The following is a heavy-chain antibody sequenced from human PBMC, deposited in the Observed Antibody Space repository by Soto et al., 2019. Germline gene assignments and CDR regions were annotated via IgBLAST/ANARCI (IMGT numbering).Heavy chain of an antibody. Sequence: QVQLQESGPGLVKPSETLSLTCTVSGGSVSSGSYYWSWIRQPPGKGLEWIGYIYYSGSTNYNPSLKSRVTISVDTSKNQFSLKLSSVTAADTAVYYCAREPQRHSGYDPHFDYWGQGTLVTVSS. CDR2: IYYSGST. D-gene: IGHD5-12*01. J-gene: IGHJ4*02. V-gene: IGHV4-61*01. CDR1: GGSVSSGSYY. CDR3: AREPQRHSGYDPHFDY.